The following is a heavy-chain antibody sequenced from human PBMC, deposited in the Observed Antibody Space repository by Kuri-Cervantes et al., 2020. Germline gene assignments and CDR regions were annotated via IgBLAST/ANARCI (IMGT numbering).Heavy chain of an antibody. Sequence: SVKVSCKASGGTFSSYSISWVRQAPGQGLEWMGGIIPIFGTANYAQKFQGRVTITADESTSTAYMWMRSLRYEDTGVYYCARGLELRYCIGGSCSGRIFYGMDIWGQGTTVTVSS. CDR1: GGTFSSYS. CDR3: ARGLELRYCIGGSCSGRIFYGMDI. V-gene: IGHV1-69*13. D-gene: IGHD2-15*01. J-gene: IGHJ6*02. CDR2: IIPIFGTA.